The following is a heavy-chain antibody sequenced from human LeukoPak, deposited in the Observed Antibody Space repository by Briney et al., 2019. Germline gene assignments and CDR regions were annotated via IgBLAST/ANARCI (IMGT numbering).Heavy chain of an antibody. CDR2: INAYNGNT. V-gene: IGHV1-18*01. D-gene: IGHD3-22*01. CDR3: ARVEGGSSGYYQDAFDI. CDR1: GYTFTSYG. Sequence: GASVKVSCKASGYTFTSYGISWVRQAPGQGLEWMGWINAYNGNTNYAQKLQGRVTMTTDTSTSTAYMELRSLRSDDTAVYYCARVEGGSSGYYQDAFDIWGQGTMVTV. J-gene: IGHJ3*02.